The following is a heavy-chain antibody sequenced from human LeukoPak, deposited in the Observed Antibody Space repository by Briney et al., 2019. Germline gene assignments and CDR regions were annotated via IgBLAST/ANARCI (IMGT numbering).Heavy chain of an antibody. V-gene: IGHV1-18*01. Sequence: ASVKVSCKASGYTFTSYGISWVRQAPGQGLEWMGWISAYNGNTNYAQKLQGRVTMTTDTSTSTAYMELRSLRSDDTAVYYCARTLTDSQLRYFDWTHSGYFDYWGQGTLVTVSS. CDR3: ARTLTDSQLRYFDWTHSGYFDY. D-gene: IGHD3-9*01. CDR2: ISAYNGNT. J-gene: IGHJ4*02. CDR1: GYTFTSYG.